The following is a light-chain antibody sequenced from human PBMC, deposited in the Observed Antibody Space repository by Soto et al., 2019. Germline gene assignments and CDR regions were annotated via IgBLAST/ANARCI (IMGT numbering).Light chain of an antibody. Sequence: EILFAQVSASPSFSSGERSHLSWRASQSVSSYLAWYQQKPGQAPRLLIYDASNRATGIPARFSGSGSGTDFTLTISSLEPEDFAVYYCQQRSNWPITFGQGTRLEIK. J-gene: IGKJ5*01. V-gene: IGKV3-11*01. CDR2: DAS. CDR1: QSVSSY. CDR3: QQRSNWPIT.